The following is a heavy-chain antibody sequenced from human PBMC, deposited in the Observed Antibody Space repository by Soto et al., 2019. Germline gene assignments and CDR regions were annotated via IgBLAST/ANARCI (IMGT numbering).Heavy chain of an antibody. CDR3: ARQTTYSSSWFDY. D-gene: IGHD6-13*01. CDR2: IYSSGST. CDR1: GGSIINYY. Sequence: KLSETLSLTCTVSGGSIINYYWTWIRQPAGKGLEWVGRIYSSGSTSYNPSLKSRLTMSVDTSKNQFSLKLTSVTAADTALYYCARQTTYSSSWFDYWGHGTLVTVS. V-gene: IGHV4-4*07. J-gene: IGHJ5*01.